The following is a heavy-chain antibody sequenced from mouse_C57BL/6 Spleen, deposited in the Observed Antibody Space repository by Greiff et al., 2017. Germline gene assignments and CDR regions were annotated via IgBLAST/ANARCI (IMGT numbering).Heavy chain of an antibody. V-gene: IGHV1-52*01. CDR2: IDPSDSET. D-gene: IGHD2-3*01. J-gene: IGHJ2*01. Sequence: QVQLQQPGAELVRPGSSVKLSCKASGYTFTSYWMHWVKQRPIQGLEWIGNIDPSDSETHYNQKFKDKATLTVDKSSSTAYMQLSSLTSEDSAVYYCARGGYYVYYFDYWGQGTTLTVSS. CDR1: GYTFTSYW. CDR3: ARGGYYVYYFDY.